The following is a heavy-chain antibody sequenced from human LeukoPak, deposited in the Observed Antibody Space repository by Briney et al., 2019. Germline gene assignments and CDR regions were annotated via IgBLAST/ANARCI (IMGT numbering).Heavy chain of an antibody. J-gene: IGHJ4*02. D-gene: IGHD3-10*01. CDR1: GFTFSSYG. CDR3: AKDGGVWFGESNDY. Sequence: GGSLRLSCAASGFTFSSYGMSWVRQAPGKGLEWVSAISGSGGSTYYADPVKGRFTISRDNSKNTLYLQMNSLRAEDTAVYYCAKDGGVWFGESNDYWGQGTLVTVSS. CDR2: ISGSGGST. V-gene: IGHV3-23*01.